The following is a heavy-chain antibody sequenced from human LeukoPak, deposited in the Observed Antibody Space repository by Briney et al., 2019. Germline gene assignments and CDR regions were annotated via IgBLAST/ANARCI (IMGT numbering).Heavy chain of an antibody. Sequence: GGSLRLSCAASGLTFSSYGMHWVRQAPGKGLEWVAVIWYDGSNKYYADSVKGRFTISRDNSKNTLYLQMNSLRAEDTAVYYCARDPRYGSGSYYPLWGQGTLVTVSS. CDR1: GLTFSSYG. V-gene: IGHV3-33*01. D-gene: IGHD3-10*01. CDR3: ARDPRYGSGSYYPL. CDR2: IWYDGSNK. J-gene: IGHJ4*02.